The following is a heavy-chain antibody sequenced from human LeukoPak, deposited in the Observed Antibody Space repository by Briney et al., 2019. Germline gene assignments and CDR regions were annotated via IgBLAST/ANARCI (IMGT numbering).Heavy chain of an antibody. D-gene: IGHD2-2*01. CDR2: INPNSGGT. J-gene: IGHJ6*02. Sequence: ASVKVSCKASGYTFTGYYMHWVRQAPGQGLAWMGWINPNSGGTNYAQKFQGRVTMTRDTSISTAYMELSRLRSDDTAVYYCARGDCSSTSCFYYYGMDVWGQGTTVTVSS. CDR1: GYTFTGYY. V-gene: IGHV1-2*02. CDR3: ARGDCSSTSCFYYYGMDV.